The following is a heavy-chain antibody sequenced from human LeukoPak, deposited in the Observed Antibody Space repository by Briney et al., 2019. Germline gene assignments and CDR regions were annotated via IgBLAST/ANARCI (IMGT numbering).Heavy chain of an antibody. CDR1: GFMFHDYA. CDR3: ARESESSGWYDY. D-gene: IGHD6-19*01. J-gene: IGHJ4*02. V-gene: IGHV3-43*02. CDR2: IRGDGAST. Sequence: GGSLGLSCAAPGFMFHDYAIHWVRQAPGKGLEWVSLIRGDGASTFYADSVKGRFTISRDNSKNSLYLQMNSLRSDDTALYYCARESESSGWYDYWGQGTRVTVSS.